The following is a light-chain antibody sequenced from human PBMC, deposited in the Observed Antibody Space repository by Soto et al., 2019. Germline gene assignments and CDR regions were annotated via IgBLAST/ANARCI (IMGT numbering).Light chain of an antibody. CDR1: SSDVGGYNY. CDR2: DVS. J-gene: IGLJ2*01. V-gene: IGLV2-14*01. CDR3: SSYTSSSTLVV. Sequence: QSALTQPASVSGSPGQSITISCTGNSSDVGGYNYVSWYQQHPGKAPKLMIYDVSNRPSGVSNRFSGSKSGNTASLTISGLQPEDEADYYCSSYTSSSTLVVFGGGTKVTVL.